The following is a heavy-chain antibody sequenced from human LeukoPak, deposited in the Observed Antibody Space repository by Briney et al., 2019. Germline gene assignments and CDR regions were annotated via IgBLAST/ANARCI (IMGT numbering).Heavy chain of an antibody. D-gene: IGHD1-1*01. CDR3: ARNSLEDAFDI. CDR2: INPNSGGT. Sequence: GASVKVSCKASGYTFTGYYMHWVRQAPGQGLEWMGRINPNSGGTNYAQKFQGRVTMTTDTSTSTAYMELRSLRSDDTAVYYCARNSLEDAFDIWGQGAMVTVSS. V-gene: IGHV1-2*06. J-gene: IGHJ3*02. CDR1: GYTFTGYY.